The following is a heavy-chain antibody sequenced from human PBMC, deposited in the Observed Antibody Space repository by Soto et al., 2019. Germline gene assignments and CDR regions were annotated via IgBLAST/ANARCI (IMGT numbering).Heavy chain of an antibody. V-gene: IGHV1-18*01. D-gene: IGHD3-3*01. J-gene: IGHJ6*02. CDR3: ARGDTIFGVVIRHYGMDV. CDR2: ISAYNGNT. CDR1: GYTFTSYG. Sequence: QVQLVQSGAEVKKPGASVKVSCKASGYTFTSYGISWVRQAPGQGLEWMGWISAYNGNTNYAQKLQGRVTMTTDTXPXTXSLELRSLRSDDTAVYYCARGDTIFGVVIRHYGMDVWGQGTTVTVSS.